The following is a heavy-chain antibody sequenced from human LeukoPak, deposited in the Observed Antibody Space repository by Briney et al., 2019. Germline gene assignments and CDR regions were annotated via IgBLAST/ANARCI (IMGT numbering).Heavy chain of an antibody. CDR3: ARGAFGVLLSAFDI. CDR1: GYSISSGYY. Sequence: PSETLSLTCTVSGYSISSGYYWGWIRQPPGKGLEWIGNIYHSGSTYSNPSLKSRVIISVDTSKNQFSLKLSSVTAADTAVYWCARGAFGVLLSAFDIWGQGTMVTVSS. V-gene: IGHV4-38-2*02. D-gene: IGHD3-3*01. J-gene: IGHJ3*02. CDR2: IYHSGST.